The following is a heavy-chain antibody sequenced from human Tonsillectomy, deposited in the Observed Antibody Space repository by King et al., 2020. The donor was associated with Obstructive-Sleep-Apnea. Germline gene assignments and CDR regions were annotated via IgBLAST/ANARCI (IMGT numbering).Heavy chain of an antibody. V-gene: IGHV4-59*01. D-gene: IGHD6-19*01. CDR2: FYYSGNT. Sequence: VQPQESGPGLVKPSETLSLTCTVSGGSISSYYWSWIRQPPGKGLEWIGYFYYSGNTNYNPSLKSRVTISVDTSKNQFSLKLSSVTAADTAVYYCARGPVGQWLVLDYWGQGTLVTVSS. J-gene: IGHJ4*02. CDR1: GGSISSYY. CDR3: ARGPVGQWLVLDY.